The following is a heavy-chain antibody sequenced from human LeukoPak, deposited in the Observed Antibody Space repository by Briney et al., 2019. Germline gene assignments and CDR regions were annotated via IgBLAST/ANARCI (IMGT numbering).Heavy chain of an antibody. CDR2: IYTSGST. CDR1: GGSISSYY. CDR3: ARKKELRFLEWLPGEGYDY. Sequence: SETLSLTCTVSGGSISSYYWSWIRQPAGKGLEWIGRIYTSGSTNYNPSLKSRVTISVDTSKNQFSLKLSSVTAADTAVYYCARKKELRFLEWLPGEGYDYWGQGTLVTVSS. J-gene: IGHJ4*02. V-gene: IGHV4-4*07. D-gene: IGHD3-3*01.